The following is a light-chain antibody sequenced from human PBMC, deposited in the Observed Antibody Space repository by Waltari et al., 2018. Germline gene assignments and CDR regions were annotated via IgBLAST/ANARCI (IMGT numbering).Light chain of an antibody. J-gene: IGKJ1*01. Sequence: EIVLTQSPGTLALSPGKRATIACRASQSVGRSFAWYQQNPGQAPRLLIYDASSRATVIPDRFSGSGSGTDFSLTISRLEPEDFAVYYCQKYVSLPATFGQGTKVEIK. CDR1: QSVGRS. V-gene: IGKV3-20*01. CDR3: QKYVSLPAT. CDR2: DAS.